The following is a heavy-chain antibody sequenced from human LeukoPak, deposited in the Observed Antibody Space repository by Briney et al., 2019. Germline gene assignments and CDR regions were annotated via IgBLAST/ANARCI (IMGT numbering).Heavy chain of an antibody. CDR2: IIPIFGIA. V-gene: IGHV1-69*04. D-gene: IGHD1-7*01. Sequence: ASVKVSCKASGCTFSSYAISWVRQAPAQGLEWMGRIIPIFGIANYAQKFQGRVTITADKSTSTAYMELRSLRSEDTAVCYCAREKLELNNWFDPWGEGTLVTVSS. J-gene: IGHJ5*02. CDR3: AREKLELNNWFDP. CDR1: GCTFSSYA.